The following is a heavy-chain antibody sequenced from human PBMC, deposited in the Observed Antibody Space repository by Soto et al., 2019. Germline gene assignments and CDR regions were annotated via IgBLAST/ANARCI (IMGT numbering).Heavy chain of an antibody. V-gene: IGHV3-7*01. CDR1: GFMFSGYW. J-gene: IGHJ4*02. Sequence: EVQLVESGGGLVQPGGSLRLSCAASGFMFSGYWMSWVRQAPGKGLEWVANIKQDECEKYYVDSVKGRFTISRDNAKNLLYLQMNSLRGEDTAVFYCARLGGAYYLDYWGQGTLVTVSS. CDR2: IKQDECEK. CDR3: ARLGGAYYLDY. D-gene: IGHD3-16*01.